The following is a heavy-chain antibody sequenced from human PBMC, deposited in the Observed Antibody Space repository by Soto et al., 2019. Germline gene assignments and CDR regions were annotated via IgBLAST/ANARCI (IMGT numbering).Heavy chain of an antibody. Sequence: GGSLRLSCAASGFTFSSYAMSWVRQAPGKGLEWVSAISGSGGSTYYADSVKGRFTISRDNSKNTLYLQMNSLRAEDTAVYYCAGTPGVPAAFYYYYYYYMDVWGKGTTVTVSS. CDR3: AGTPGVPAAFYYYYYYYMDV. CDR2: ISGSGGST. D-gene: IGHD2-2*01. J-gene: IGHJ6*03. CDR1: GFTFSSYA. V-gene: IGHV3-23*01.